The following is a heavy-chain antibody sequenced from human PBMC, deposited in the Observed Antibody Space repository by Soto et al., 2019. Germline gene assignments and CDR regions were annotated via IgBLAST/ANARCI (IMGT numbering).Heavy chain of an antibody. CDR3: AREWYSGSYGPLGY. CDR1: GFTFSSYG. D-gene: IGHD1-26*01. CDR2: ISYDGSNK. V-gene: IGHV3-30*03. J-gene: IGHJ4*02. Sequence: QVQLVESGGGVVQPGRSLRLSCAASGFTFSSYGMHWVRQAPGKGLEWVAVISYDGSNKYYADSVKGRFTISRDNSKNTLYLQMNSLRAEDTAVYYCAREWYSGSYGPLGYWGQGTLVTVSS.